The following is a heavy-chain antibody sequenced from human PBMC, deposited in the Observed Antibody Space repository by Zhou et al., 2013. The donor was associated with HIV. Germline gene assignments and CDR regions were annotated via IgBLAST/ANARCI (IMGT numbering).Heavy chain of an antibody. Sequence: QVYLVQSGGEVKKPGASVKVSCKASGYTFTSSDINWVRQASGQGLEWMGIINPSGGSTSYAQKFQGRVTMTTDTPTSTAYMEVRSLRSDDTAVYYCATVFFDRSDYWGQGTLVTVSS. CDR1: GYTFTSSD. D-gene: IGHD3-9*01. J-gene: IGHJ4*02. V-gene: IGHV1-46*01. CDR2: INPSGGST. CDR3: ATVFFDRSDY.